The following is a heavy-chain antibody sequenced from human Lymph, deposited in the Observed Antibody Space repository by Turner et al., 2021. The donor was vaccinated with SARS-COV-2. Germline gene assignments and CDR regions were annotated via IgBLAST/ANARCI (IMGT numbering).Heavy chain of an antibody. Sequence: QVQLVQSGAEVKKHGSSVKVSCKASGGTFSSYAISWVRQAPGQGHEWMGGIIPILGNANCAQRVQGRVRSTADKSTSTAYLELSSLRSEDTAVYYLARIAAPGRGGGVFYYYYGMDVWGQGTTVTVSS. D-gene: IGHD6-13*01. J-gene: IGHJ6*02. CDR1: GGTFSSYA. V-gene: IGHV1-69*10. CDR2: IIPILGNA. CDR3: ARIAAPGRGGGVFYYYYGMDV.